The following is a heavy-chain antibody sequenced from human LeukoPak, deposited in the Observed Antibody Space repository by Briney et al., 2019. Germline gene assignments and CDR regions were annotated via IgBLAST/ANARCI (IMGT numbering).Heavy chain of an antibody. CDR2: INTNTAHP. V-gene: IGHV7-4-1*02. J-gene: IGHJ4*02. D-gene: IGHD2-2*01. Sequence: ASVKVSCKASGYTFTRYVINWVRQAPGQGLEWMGWINTNTAHPTYAQGFTGRFVFSMDTSVSTAYLQISSLKADDTAVYYCARDQGIPAAIPRGPLGYWGQGTLVAVSS. CDR3: ARDQGIPAAIPRGPLGY. CDR1: GYTFTRYV.